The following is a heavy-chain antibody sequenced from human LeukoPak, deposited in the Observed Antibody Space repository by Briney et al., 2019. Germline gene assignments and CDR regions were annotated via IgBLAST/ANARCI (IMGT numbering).Heavy chain of an antibody. Sequence: ASVKVSCKASGYTFTGYYMHWVRQAPGQGLEWMGRINPNSGGTNYAQKFQGRVTMTRDKSTSTVYMELSSLRPEDTAVYYCARGPTYYYDSSGYSEAWYFDLWGRGTLVTVSS. CDR3: ARGPTYYYDSSGYSEAWYFDL. D-gene: IGHD3-22*01. CDR1: GYTFTGYY. V-gene: IGHV1-2*06. CDR2: INPNSGGT. J-gene: IGHJ2*01.